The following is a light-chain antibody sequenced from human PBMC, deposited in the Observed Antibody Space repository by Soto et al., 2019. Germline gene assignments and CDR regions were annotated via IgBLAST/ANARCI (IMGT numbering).Light chain of an antibody. CDR1: SGHSGYA. CDR2: VKSDGSH. Sequence: QFVLTQSPSASASLGASVKLTCTLGSGHSGYAIAWHQQQPEKGPRYLMRVKSDGSHYKGDGIPDRFSGSSSGAERYLTISSLQSEDEADYYCQTWGTGNVVFGGGTKLTVL. CDR3: QTWGTGNVV. V-gene: IGLV4-69*01. J-gene: IGLJ2*01.